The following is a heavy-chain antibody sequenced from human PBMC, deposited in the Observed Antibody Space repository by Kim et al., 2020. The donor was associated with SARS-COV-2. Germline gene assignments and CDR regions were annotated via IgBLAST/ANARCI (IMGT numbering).Heavy chain of an antibody. CDR3: VRDRMGGAFDI. CDR1: TFTFSAYD. J-gene: IGHJ3*02. D-gene: IGHD3-16*01. V-gene: IGHV3-48*02. CDR2: ITKTSTTI. Sequence: GGSLRLSCATSTFTFSAYDMNWVRQAPGKGLEWLSFITKTSTTIYYAGSVRGRFTISRDNAKNSLYLQMNSLRDEDTAVYYCVRDRMGGAFDIWGQGTMVTVSS.